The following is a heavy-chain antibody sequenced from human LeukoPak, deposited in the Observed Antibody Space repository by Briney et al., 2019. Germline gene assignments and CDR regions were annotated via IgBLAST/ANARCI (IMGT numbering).Heavy chain of an antibody. J-gene: IGHJ5*02. CDR2: IDYSGST. CDR1: GGSISNYY. Sequence: PSETLSLTCTVSGGSISNYYWSWIRQSPVKGLEWIGFIDYSGSTNYNPSLKSRVTISVDTSKNQFSLKLSSVTAADTAVYYCARARRWNAAVEGWWFDPWGQGTLVTVSS. D-gene: IGHD1-1*01. CDR3: ARARRWNAAVEGWWFDP. V-gene: IGHV4-59*01.